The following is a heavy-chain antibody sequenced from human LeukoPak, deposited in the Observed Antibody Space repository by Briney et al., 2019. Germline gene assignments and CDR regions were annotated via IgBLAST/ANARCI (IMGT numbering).Heavy chain of an antibody. J-gene: IGHJ4*02. V-gene: IGHV4-34*01. CDR1: GASISGYY. CDR2: INHSGST. CDR3: ARRDI. Sequence: SETLSLTCTVSGASISGYYWSWIRRPPGKGLEWIGEINHSGSTNYNPSLKSRVTISVDTSKNQFSLKLSSVTAADTAVYYCARRDIWGQGTLVTVSS.